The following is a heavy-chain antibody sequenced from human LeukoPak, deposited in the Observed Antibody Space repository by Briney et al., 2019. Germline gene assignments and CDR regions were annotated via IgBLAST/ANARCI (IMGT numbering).Heavy chain of an antibody. CDR1: GDTSISHV. CDR2: VIPMLGIP. D-gene: IGHD3-22*01. Sequence: ASVKVSCKASGDTSISHVISWVRQAPGQGLEWMGRVIPMLGIPNYAQHFQGRVTITADRSTNTAYMALSSLTSEDTAVYYCASGIPNDSSGYQRRNFVKHPWYYFDYWGQGTLVTVSS. CDR3: ASGIPNDSSGYQRRNFVKHPWYYFDY. J-gene: IGHJ4*02. V-gene: IGHV1-69*04.